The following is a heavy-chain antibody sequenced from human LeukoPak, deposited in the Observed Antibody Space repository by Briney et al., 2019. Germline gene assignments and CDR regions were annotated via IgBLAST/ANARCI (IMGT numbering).Heavy chain of an antibody. CDR2: IYDDGST. Sequence: GESLRLSCVVSGLTVSRKFMNWVRQAPGKGLEWDSGIYDDGSTFYADSVKGRFSISRDSSRNTLSLQMSSLRAEDTAVYFCASCGDDCDPRETAWVDFLHWGQGTLVTVSS. J-gene: IGHJ1*01. D-gene: IGHD2-21*02. CDR3: ASCGDDCDPRETAWVDFLH. V-gene: IGHV3-66*01. CDR1: GLTVSRKF.